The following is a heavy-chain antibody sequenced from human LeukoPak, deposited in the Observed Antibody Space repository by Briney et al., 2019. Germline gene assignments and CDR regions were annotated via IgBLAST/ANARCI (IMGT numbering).Heavy chain of an antibody. CDR2: IYYSGST. CDR3: AREGIVVVPAAMN. J-gene: IGHJ4*02. D-gene: IGHD2-2*01. CDR1: GGSISSGDYY. Sequence: SQTLSLTCTVSGGSISSGDYYWSWIRQPPGKGLEWIAYIYYSGSTYYNPSLKSRVTISVDTSKNQFSLKLSSVTAADTAVYYCAREGIVVVPAAMNWGQGTLVTVSS. V-gene: IGHV4-30-4*08.